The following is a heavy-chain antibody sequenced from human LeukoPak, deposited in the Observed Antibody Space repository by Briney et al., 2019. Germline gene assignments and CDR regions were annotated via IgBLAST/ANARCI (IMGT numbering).Heavy chain of an antibody. CDR2: ISGSGGRT. V-gene: IGHV3-23*01. D-gene: IGHD3-3*01. CDR1: GFTFGSYA. CDR3: ANLGDFWSGYSGY. J-gene: IGHJ4*02. Sequence: PGGSLRLSCAASGFTFGSYAMSWVRQAPGKGLEWVSDISGSGGRTHYAESVKGRFTISRDNSKNTLYLQMNSLRAEDTAVYYCANLGDFWSGYSGYWGQGTLVTVSS.